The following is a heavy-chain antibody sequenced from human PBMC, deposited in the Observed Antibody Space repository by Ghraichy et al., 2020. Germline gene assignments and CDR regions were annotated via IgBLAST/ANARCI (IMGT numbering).Heavy chain of an antibody. CDR2: INAGNGNT. CDR1: GYTFTSYA. J-gene: IGHJ6*02. V-gene: IGHV1-3*01. CDR3: ARREMVRGVISAFGYYYGMDV. D-gene: IGHD3-10*01. Sequence: ASVKVSCKASGYTFTSYAMHWVRQAPGQRLEWMGWINAGNGNTKYSQKFQGRVTITRDTSASTAYMELSSLRSEDTAVYYCARREMVRGVISAFGYYYGMDVWGQGTTVTVSS.